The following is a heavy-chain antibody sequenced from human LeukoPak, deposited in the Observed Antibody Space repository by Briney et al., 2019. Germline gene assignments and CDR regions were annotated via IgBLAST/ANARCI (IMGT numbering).Heavy chain of an antibody. V-gene: IGHV1-18*01. Sequence: ASVKVSCKASGYTFTNYDINWVRQATGQGLEWMGWNSAYNGNTNYAQKLQGRVTMTTDTSTSTAYMELRSLRSDDTAVYYCARDQGELLGIDPWGQGTLVTVSS. D-gene: IGHD1-26*01. CDR1: GYTFTNYD. CDR2: NSAYNGNT. J-gene: IGHJ5*02. CDR3: ARDQGELLGIDP.